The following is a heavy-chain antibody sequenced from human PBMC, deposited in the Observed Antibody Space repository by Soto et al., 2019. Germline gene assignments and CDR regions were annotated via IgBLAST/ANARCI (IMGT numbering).Heavy chain of an antibody. CDR2: ISPYNGNT. J-gene: IGHJ3*02. D-gene: IGHD5-12*01. Sequence: HVPLVQSGAEVKKPGASLKVSCKASGYTFISYGVSWVRQAPGQGLEWLGWISPYNGNTNYAQKFQGRITMTTDTPTSTVYIDLRSLRTDDTAGYYCARDQTKWLTDAFDIWGQGTMVVVSS. CDR1: GYTFISYG. V-gene: IGHV1-18*01. CDR3: ARDQTKWLTDAFDI.